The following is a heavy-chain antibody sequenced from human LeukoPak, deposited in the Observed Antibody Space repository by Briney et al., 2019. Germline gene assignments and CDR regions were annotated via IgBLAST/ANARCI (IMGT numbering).Heavy chain of an antibody. Sequence: ASVKVSCKASGYTFTGYYMHWVRQAPGQGLEWMGWINPNSGGTNYAQKFQGGVTMTRDTSISTAYMELSRLRSDDTAVYYCARDSIGYSYGYGIEFWGQGTLVTVSS. J-gene: IGHJ4*02. CDR2: INPNSGGT. D-gene: IGHD5-18*01. V-gene: IGHV1-2*02. CDR1: GYTFTGYY. CDR3: ARDSIGYSYGYGIEF.